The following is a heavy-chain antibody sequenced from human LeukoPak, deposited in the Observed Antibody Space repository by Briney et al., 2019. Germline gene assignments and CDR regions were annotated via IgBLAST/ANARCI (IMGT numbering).Heavy chain of an antibody. J-gene: IGHJ3*02. V-gene: IGHV3-48*04. CDR1: GFTFSSYA. Sequence: PGGSLRLSCAASGFTFSSYAMHWVRQAPGKGLEWVSGISWNSGSIGYADSVKGRFTISRDNAKNSLYLQMNSLRAEDTAVYYCAREFYYDSSGYYHVRGDAFDIWGQGTMVTVSS. D-gene: IGHD3-22*01. CDR2: ISWNSGSI. CDR3: AREFYYDSSGYYHVRGDAFDI.